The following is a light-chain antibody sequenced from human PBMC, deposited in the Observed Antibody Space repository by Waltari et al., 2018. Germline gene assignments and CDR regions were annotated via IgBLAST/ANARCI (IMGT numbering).Light chain of an antibody. J-gene: IGLJ3*02. V-gene: IGLV1-44*01. CDR1: FGSKT. CDR3: EAWDDSRSGRL. CDR2: YYK. Sequence: QSVLTQPPSASGTPGQTVTISCSGRFGSKTVNWYRQFPGTAPRLLIYYYKQRPSGVPDRFSSCKADHSASLGISGVQPEDEADYYCEAWDDSRSGRLFGGGTRLTVL.